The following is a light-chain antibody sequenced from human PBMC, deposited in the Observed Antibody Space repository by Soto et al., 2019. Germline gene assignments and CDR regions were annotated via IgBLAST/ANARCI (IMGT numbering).Light chain of an antibody. V-gene: IGKV1-12*01. CDR3: QQGNSFPWT. CDR1: QGIGTW. J-gene: IGKJ1*01. CDR2: TAS. Sequence: DIQMTQSPSSVSASVGDRVTITCRASQGIGTWLAWYQQKPGKAPQLLIYTASSLQSGVPSRFSGSGSGTEYTLTISRVQADDLASYCCQQGNSFPWTFGQGTKVEIK.